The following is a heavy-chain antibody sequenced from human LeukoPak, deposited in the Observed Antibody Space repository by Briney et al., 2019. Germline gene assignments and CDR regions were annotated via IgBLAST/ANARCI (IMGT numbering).Heavy chain of an antibody. CDR3: ARVALSRLAFDI. V-gene: IGHV3-7*01. Sequence: GGSLRLSCAASGFTFSTYWMTWVRPAPGKGLEGVANIKQVGTEKYSVDSVKGRFAISRDNAKSSLFLQMNSLRAEDSAVYYCARVALSRLAFDIWGQGTIVTVSS. CDR1: GFTFSTYW. J-gene: IGHJ3*02. D-gene: IGHD3-10*01. CDR2: IKQVGTEK.